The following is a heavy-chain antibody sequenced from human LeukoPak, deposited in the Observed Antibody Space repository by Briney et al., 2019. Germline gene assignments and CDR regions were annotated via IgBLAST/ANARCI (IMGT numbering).Heavy chain of an antibody. CDR2: ISSGGTI. CDR3: AREVGDYGDY. CDR1: GFTFGDSY. J-gene: IGHJ4*02. D-gene: IGHD4-17*01. V-gene: IGHV3-11*01. Sequence: GGSLRLSCAASGFTFGDSYMSWIRQAPGEWLEWVSYISSGGTIFYADSVKGRFTISRDNAKNSLYLQMNSLRAEDTAVYYCAREVGDYGDYWGQGTLVTVSS.